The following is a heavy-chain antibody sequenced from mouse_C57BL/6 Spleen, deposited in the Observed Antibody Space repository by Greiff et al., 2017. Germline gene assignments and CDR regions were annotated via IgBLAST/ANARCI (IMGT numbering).Heavy chain of an antibody. CDR2: INPSTGGT. J-gene: IGHJ3*01. CDR3: ARDGSSRAWFAY. V-gene: IGHV1-42*01. CDR1: GYSFTGYY. D-gene: IGHD1-1*01. Sequence: EVQLQQSGPELVKPGASVKISCKASGYSFTGYYMNWVKQSPEKSLEWIGEINPSTGGTTYNQKFKAKATLTVDKSSSTAYMQLKSLTSEDSAVYYCARDGSSRAWFAYWGQGTLVTVSA.